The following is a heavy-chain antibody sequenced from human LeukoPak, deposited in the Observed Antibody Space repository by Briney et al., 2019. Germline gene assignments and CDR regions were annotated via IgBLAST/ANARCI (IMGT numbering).Heavy chain of an antibody. D-gene: IGHD5-18*01. V-gene: IGHV3-23*01. CDR2: ISGSGGST. CDR3: AKVIWSGYGKIYYFDY. CDR1: GFTFSSYG. J-gene: IGHJ4*02. Sequence: PGGSLRLSCAASGFTFSSYGMSWVRQAPGKGLEWVSAISGSGGSTYYADSVKGRFTISRDNSKNTLYLQMNSLRAEDTAVYYCAKVIWSGYGKIYYFDYWGQGTLVTVSS.